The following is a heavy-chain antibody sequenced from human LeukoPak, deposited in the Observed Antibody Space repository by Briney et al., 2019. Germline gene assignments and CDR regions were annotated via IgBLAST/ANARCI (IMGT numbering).Heavy chain of an antibody. Sequence: SETLSLTCAVYGGSFSGYYWSWIRQPPGKGLEWIGEINHSGSTNYNPSLKSRVTMSVDTSKNQFSLKLSSVTAADTAVYYCARAYCSSTSCYDYFDYWGQGTLVTVSS. CDR1: GGSFSGYY. J-gene: IGHJ4*02. CDR3: ARAYCSSTSCYDYFDY. CDR2: INHSGST. D-gene: IGHD2-2*01. V-gene: IGHV4-34*01.